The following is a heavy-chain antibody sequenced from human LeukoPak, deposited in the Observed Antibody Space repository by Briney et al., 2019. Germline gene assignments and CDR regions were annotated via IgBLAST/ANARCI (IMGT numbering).Heavy chain of an antibody. V-gene: IGHV3-48*03. J-gene: IGHJ4*02. CDR2: ISSSGGTI. CDR1: GFTFSSCE. D-gene: IGHD5-12*01. CDR3: ARGYSGYFYY. Sequence: GGSLRLSCAASGFTFSSCEMNWVRQAPGKGLEWVSYISSSGGTIYYADSVKGRFTISRDNAKNTLYLQMNSLRAEDTAVYYCARGYSGYFYYWGQGTLVTVSS.